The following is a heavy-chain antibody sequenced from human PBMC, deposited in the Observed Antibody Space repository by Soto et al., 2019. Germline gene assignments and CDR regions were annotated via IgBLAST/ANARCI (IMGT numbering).Heavy chain of an antibody. CDR1: GFTFSSYA. D-gene: IGHD3-16*01. V-gene: IGHV3-23*01. CDR3: ARDGGVNTDYFDY. J-gene: IGHJ4*02. Sequence: GGSLRLSCAASGFTFSSYAMSWVRQAPGKGLEWVSAISGSGGSTYYADSVKGRFTISRDNSKNTLYLQMNSLRAEDTAVYYCARDGGVNTDYFDYWGQGTLVTVSS. CDR2: ISGSGGST.